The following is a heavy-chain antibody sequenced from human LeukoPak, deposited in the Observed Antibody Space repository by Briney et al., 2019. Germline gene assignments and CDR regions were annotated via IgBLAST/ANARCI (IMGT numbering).Heavy chain of an antibody. CDR2: IYYSGST. J-gene: IGHJ6*03. CDR1: GGSISSYY. Sequence: SETLSLTCTVSGGSISSYYWSWIRQPPGKGLEWIGYIYYSGSTNYNPSLKSRVTISVDTSKNQFSLELRSVTAADTAVYYCARGPNGWWLRDGYYYYMDVWGKGTTVTVSS. V-gene: IGHV4-59*01. CDR3: ARGPNGWWLRDGYYYYMDV. D-gene: IGHD2-15*01.